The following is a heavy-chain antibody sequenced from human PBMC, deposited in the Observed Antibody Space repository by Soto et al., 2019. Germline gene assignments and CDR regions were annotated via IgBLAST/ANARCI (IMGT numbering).Heavy chain of an antibody. CDR1: GGSLSSYY. V-gene: IGHV4-4*08. D-gene: IGHD6-19*01. CDR3: ARSRTSRFVPGPLSYFDY. Sequence: TSETLSLTCTVSGGSLSSYYWSWIRQPPGKRLEWLGYIFNSGSTNYNPSLQSRVTISVETSKNQFSLKLSSVTAADTAVYYCARSRTSRFVPGPLSYFDYWGQGTLVTVSP. J-gene: IGHJ4*02. CDR2: IFNSGST.